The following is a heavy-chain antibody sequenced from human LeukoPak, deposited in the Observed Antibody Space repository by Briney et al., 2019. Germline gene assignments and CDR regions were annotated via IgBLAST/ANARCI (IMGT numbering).Heavy chain of an antibody. Sequence: SQTLSLTCTVSGGSISSGGYYWSWIRQHPGKGLEWIGYIYYSGSTYYNPSLKSRVTISVDTSKNQFSLKLSSVTAADTAVYXXXXXXXXXXXXGYYDKTNDAFDIWGQGTMVTVSS. CDR2: IYYSGST. J-gene: IGHJ3*02. CDR3: XXXXXXXXXXGYYDKTNDAFDI. CDR1: GGSISSGGYY. V-gene: IGHV4-31*03. D-gene: IGHD3-22*01.